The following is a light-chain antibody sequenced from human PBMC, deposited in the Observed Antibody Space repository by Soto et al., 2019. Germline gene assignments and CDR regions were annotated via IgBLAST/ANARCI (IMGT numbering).Light chain of an antibody. CDR3: QQDYNLPWT. CDR1: QSVSSSY. V-gene: IGKV3D-7*01. Sequence: PGERVTLSCRASQSVSSSYLTWYQQKPGQAPRLLIYGASTRATSIPARFSGSGSGTDFTLTISSLQPEDFAVYYCQQDYNLPWTFGQGTKGDIK. CDR2: GAS. J-gene: IGKJ1*01.